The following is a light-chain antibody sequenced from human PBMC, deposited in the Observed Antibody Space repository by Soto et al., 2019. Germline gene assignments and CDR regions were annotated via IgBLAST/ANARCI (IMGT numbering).Light chain of an antibody. J-gene: IGKJ1*01. CDR3: QSYNSYSEA. Sequence: DIQMTQSPSTLSGSVGDRVTITCRASQTISSWLAWCQQKPGKAPKLLIYKASTLKSGVPSRFSGSGSGTEFTLTISSLQPDDFATYYCQSYNSYSEAFGQGTKVELK. CDR2: KAS. CDR1: QTISSW. V-gene: IGKV1-5*03.